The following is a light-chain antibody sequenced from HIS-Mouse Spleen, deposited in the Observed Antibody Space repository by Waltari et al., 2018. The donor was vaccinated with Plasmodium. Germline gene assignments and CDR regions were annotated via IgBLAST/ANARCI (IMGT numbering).Light chain of an antibody. Sequence: SYALTQPPSVSVSPGQTARITCSGDALPKQYAYWYQQKPSQAPVLDVYKDSERPSGFPERVSGSSSGTTGTGTISGGQAEDEADYYCQSADSSGTYRVFGGGTKLTVL. CDR1: ALPKQY. CDR2: KDS. CDR3: QSADSSGTYRV. J-gene: IGLJ2*01. V-gene: IGLV3-25*03.